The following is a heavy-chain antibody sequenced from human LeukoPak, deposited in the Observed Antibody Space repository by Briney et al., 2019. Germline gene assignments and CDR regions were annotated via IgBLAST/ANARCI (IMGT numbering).Heavy chain of an antibody. CDR1: GYTFTGYY. CDR2: INTNSGGT. CDR3: ARDLITMVRGVSSPLPDY. D-gene: IGHD3-10*01. J-gene: IGHJ4*02. V-gene: IGHV1-2*02. Sequence: ASVKVTCKASGYTFTGYYMHWVRQAPGQGLEWMGWINTNSGGTNYAQKVQGGVTMTRDTSISTAYMELSRLRSDDTAVYYCARDLITMVRGVSSPLPDYWGQGTLVTVSS.